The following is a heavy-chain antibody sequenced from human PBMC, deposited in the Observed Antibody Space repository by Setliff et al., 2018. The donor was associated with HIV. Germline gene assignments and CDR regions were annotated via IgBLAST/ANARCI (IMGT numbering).Heavy chain of an antibody. V-gene: IGHV1-69-2*01. CDR3: ASERSRGNYYYSMDV. CDR2: IDPENPTA. Sequence: ASVKVSCKMSGYTFTNHYIHWIQQAPGKGLEWVGLIDPENPTAIYAAKFQGRVTITADTSTDTAYMALSSLRSEDTAIYYCASERSRGNYYYSMDVWGKGTTVTVSS. J-gene: IGHJ6*03. CDR1: GYTFTNHY.